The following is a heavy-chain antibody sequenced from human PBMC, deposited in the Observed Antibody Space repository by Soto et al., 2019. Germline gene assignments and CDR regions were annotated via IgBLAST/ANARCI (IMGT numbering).Heavy chain of an antibody. J-gene: IGHJ4*02. CDR2: IYWDDDK. Sequence: QITLKESGPTLVKPTQTLTLTCTFSGFSLSTSGVGVGWIRQPPGKALEWFALIYWDDDKRYSPSLKSRLTIPKDTSKNQVVLTMTNMDPVDTATYYCVHRSSGSRFGYWGQGTLVIVSS. CDR1: GFSLSTSGVG. CDR3: VHRSSGSRFGY. D-gene: IGHD1-26*01. V-gene: IGHV2-5*02.